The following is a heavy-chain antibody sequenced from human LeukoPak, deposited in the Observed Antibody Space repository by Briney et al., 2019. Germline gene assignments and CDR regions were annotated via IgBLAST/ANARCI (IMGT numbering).Heavy chain of an antibody. J-gene: IGHJ5*02. CDR1: GYSFTSYW. Sequence: GDSLKISCKGSGYSFTSYWITWVRQKPGKGLEWMGRIDPSESYTNYSPYFQGHVTISADKSISTAYLQWSSLKASDTAMYYCARHHSSNWRGFDPWGQGTLVTVSS. V-gene: IGHV5-10-1*01. CDR2: IDPSESYT. D-gene: IGHD6-13*01. CDR3: ARHHSSNWRGFDP.